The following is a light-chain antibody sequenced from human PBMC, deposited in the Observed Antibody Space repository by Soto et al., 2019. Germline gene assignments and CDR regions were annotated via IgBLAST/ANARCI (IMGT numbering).Light chain of an antibody. CDR3: QQYGSSRFT. J-gene: IGKJ3*01. V-gene: IGKV3-20*01. Sequence: EIVLTQSPGTLSLSPGERATLSCRASQSISSSYLAWYQQKPGQAPRLLVYGASSRATGIPDRFSGSGSGKDFTLPISRLEPEDFAVYYCQQYGSSRFTFGPGTKVDIK. CDR2: GAS. CDR1: QSISSSY.